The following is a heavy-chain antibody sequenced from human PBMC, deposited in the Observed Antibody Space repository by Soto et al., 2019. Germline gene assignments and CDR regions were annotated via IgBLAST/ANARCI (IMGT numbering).Heavy chain of an antibody. J-gene: IGHJ3*02. D-gene: IGHD2-2*01. CDR1: GFTFSDYY. Sequence: GGSLRLSCAASGFTFSDYYMSWIRQAPGKGLEWVSYISSSSSYTNYADSGKGRFTISRDNAKNSLYLQMNSLRAEDTAVYYCARYCSSTSCPEGAFDIWGQGTMVTVSS. CDR2: ISSSSSYT. CDR3: ARYCSSTSCPEGAFDI. V-gene: IGHV3-11*06.